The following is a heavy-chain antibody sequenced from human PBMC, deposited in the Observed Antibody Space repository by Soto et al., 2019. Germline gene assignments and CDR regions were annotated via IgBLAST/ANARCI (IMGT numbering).Heavy chain of an antibody. J-gene: IGHJ4*02. V-gene: IGHV3-21*01. CDR1: GFTFSSYS. CDR2: ISSSSSYI. CDR3: ARDSSDVTAPSDY. Sequence: GGSLRLSCAASGFTFSSYSMNWVRQAPGKGLEWVSSISSSSSYIYYADSVKGRFTISRDNAKNSLYLQMNSLRAEDTAVYYCARDSSDVTAPSDYWGQGTLVTVSS.